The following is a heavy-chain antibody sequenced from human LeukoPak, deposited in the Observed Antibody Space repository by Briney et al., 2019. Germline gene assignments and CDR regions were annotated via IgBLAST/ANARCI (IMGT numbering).Heavy chain of an antibody. J-gene: IGHJ5*02. V-gene: IGHV3-23*01. CDR1: GFTFSSSP. CDR2: ISGGGGST. D-gene: IGHD3-22*01. CDR3: AKGSSGYFVDL. Sequence: GGSLRLSCAASGFTFSSSPMTWVRQAPGKGLEWVSGISGGGGSTFYADSVKGWFTISRDNSKNTLFLQMNSLRAEDTALYYCAKGSSGYFVDLWGQGTLVTVSS.